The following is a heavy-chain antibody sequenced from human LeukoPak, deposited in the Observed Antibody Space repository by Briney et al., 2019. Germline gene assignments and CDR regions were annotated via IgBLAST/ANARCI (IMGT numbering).Heavy chain of an antibody. CDR3: ARHPSGYSSSWYSGPHAFDI. Sequence: PSETLSLTCTVSGYSISSGYYWGWIRQPPGKGLEWIGSIYHSGSTYYNPSLKSRVTISVDTAKNQFSLKLSSVTAADTAVYYCARHPSGYSSSWYSGPHAFDIWGQGTMVTVSS. D-gene: IGHD6-13*01. CDR2: IYHSGST. CDR1: GYSISSGYY. V-gene: IGHV4-38-2*02. J-gene: IGHJ3*02.